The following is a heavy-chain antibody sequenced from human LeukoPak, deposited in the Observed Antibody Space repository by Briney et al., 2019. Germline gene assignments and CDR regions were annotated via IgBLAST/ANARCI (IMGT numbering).Heavy chain of an antibody. J-gene: IGHJ4*02. CDR1: GFTFSSYA. D-gene: IGHD3-22*01. CDR3: ARGVSYYDSSGYPY. V-gene: IGHV3-30*04. Sequence: GGSLRLPCAASGFTFSSYAMHWVRQAPGKGLEWVAVISYDGSNKYYADSVKGRFTISRDNSKNTLYLQMNSLRAEDTAVYYCARGVSYYDSSGYPYWGQGTLVTVSS. CDR2: ISYDGSNK.